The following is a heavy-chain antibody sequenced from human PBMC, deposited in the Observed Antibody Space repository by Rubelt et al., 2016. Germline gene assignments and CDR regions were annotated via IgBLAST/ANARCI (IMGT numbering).Heavy chain of an antibody. D-gene: IGHD3-22*01. J-gene: IGHJ4*02. V-gene: IGHV4-4*02. CDR3: SRTYYYDSSGSSDPLYYFDY. Sequence: PSLKSRVTISVDKSKNQFSLKLSSVTAADTAVYYCSRTYYYDSSGSSDPLYYFDYWGQGTLVTVSS.